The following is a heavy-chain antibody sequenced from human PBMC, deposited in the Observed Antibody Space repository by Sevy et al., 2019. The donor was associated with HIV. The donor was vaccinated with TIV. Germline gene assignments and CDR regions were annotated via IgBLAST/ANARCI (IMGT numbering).Heavy chain of an antibody. D-gene: IGHD3-3*01. J-gene: IGHJ6*02. CDR3: VKDSIFYDSSSGYRPFYYYGMDV. CDR2: ISSSGSSA. Sequence: GGSLRLSCSASGFTFSRSALHWVRQAPGKGLEYVSVISSSGSSAYYAESVRGRFTISRDNSKNTLYLQMRSLRAEDTAVYYCVKDSIFYDSSSGYRPFYYYGMDVWGQGTSVTVSS. CDR1: GFTFSRSA. V-gene: IGHV3-64D*09.